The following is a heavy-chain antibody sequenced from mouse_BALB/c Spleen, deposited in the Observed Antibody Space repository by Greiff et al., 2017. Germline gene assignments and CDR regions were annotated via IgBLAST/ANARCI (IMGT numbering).Heavy chain of an antibody. CDR1: GYTFTSYW. CDR2: IYPGSGST. V-gene: IGHV1S22*01. J-gene: IGHJ2*01. D-gene: IGHD2-1*01. CDR3: TRSGGNCGDY. Sequence: LQQPGSELVRPGASVKLSCKASGYTFTSYWMHWVKQRPGQGLEWIGNIYPGSGSTNYDEKFKSKATLTVDTSSSTAYMQLSSLTSEDSAVYYCTRSGGNCGDYWGQGTTLTVSS.